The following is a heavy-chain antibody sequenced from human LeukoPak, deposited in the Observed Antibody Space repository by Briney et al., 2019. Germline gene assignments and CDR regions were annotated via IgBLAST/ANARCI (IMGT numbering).Heavy chain of an antibody. Sequence: GGSLRLSCGASGFTFSSYAMTWVRQAPGKGLEWVSTITDNGARTYYADSVKGRFTISRDNSQNTLYLQMNNLRVDDTALYYCAKGLGTSMAYHNGMDVWGQGNTVSVSS. J-gene: IGHJ6*02. CDR2: ITDNGART. CDR3: AKGLGTSMAYHNGMDV. CDR1: GFTFSSYA. D-gene: IGHD1-1*01. V-gene: IGHV3-23*01.